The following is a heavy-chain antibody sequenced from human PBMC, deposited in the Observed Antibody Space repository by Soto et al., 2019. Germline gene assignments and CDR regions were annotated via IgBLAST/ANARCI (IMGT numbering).Heavy chain of an antibody. D-gene: IGHD3-10*01. CDR3: AKDILWFGKYYFDY. CDR1: GFTFSSYG. V-gene: IGHV3-30*18. Sequence: GGSLRLSCAASGFTFSSYGMHWVRQAPGKGLEWVAVISYDGSNKYYADSVKGRFTISRDNSKNTLYLQMNSLRAEDTAVYYCAKDILWFGKYYFDYWGQGTPVTVSS. J-gene: IGHJ4*02. CDR2: ISYDGSNK.